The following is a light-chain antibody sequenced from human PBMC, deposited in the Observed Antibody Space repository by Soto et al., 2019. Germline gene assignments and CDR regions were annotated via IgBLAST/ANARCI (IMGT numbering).Light chain of an antibody. V-gene: IGKV4-1*01. CDR1: QRVLYSSTNKNY. Sequence: DIVMTQSPASLAVSLGERATINCKSSQRVLYSSTNKNYLAWYQQKPGQPPKLLIYWASTRESGVPDRFSGSGSGTDFTLTISSLQAEDVAVYYCQQYYSTPRTFGQGTKVEIK. CDR3: QQYYSTPRT. J-gene: IGKJ1*01. CDR2: WAS.